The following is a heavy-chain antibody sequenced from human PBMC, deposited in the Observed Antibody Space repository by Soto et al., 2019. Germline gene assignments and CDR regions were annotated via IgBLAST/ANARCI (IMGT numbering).Heavy chain of an antibody. D-gene: IGHD1-20*01. Sequence: PSETLSLTCAVYGGSFSDYYWSWIHQPPGKGLEWIGEINHSGSTNYNPSLKSRVTISVDTSKNQFSLKLSSVTAADTAVYYCARGAKKRSIWNYMDVWGKGTTVTVSS. CDR2: INHSGST. J-gene: IGHJ6*03. V-gene: IGHV4-34*01. CDR1: GGSFSDYY. CDR3: ARGAKKRSIWNYMDV.